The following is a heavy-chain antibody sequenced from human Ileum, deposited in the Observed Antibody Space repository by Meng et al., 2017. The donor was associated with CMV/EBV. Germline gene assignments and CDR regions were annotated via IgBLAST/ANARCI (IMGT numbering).Heavy chain of an antibody. Sequence: GGSLRLSCAASGFTLSSYGIHWVRQAPGKGLEWVAFTRYDGTKEYYGDSAKGRFTISRDNSNNTVSLQMNRLRAEDTAVYYCARDSYDFSNGENWLDPWGQGTQVTVSS. CDR3: ARDSYDFSNGENWLDP. J-gene: IGHJ5*02. V-gene: IGHV3-30*02. D-gene: IGHD3-3*01. CDR2: TRYDGTKE. CDR1: GFTLSSYG.